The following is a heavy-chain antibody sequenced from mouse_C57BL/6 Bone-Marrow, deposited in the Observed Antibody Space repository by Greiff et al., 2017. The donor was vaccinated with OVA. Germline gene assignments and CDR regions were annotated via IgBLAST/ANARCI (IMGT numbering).Heavy chain of an antibody. Sequence: QVQLQQPGAELVKPGASVKMSCKASGYTFTSYWITWVKQRPGQGLEWIGDIYPGSGSTNYNEKFKSKATLTVDTSSSTAYMQLSSLTSEDSAVYYCARAGVGTVVARYWYFDVWGTGTTVTVSS. CDR1: GYTFTSYW. D-gene: IGHD1-1*01. V-gene: IGHV1-55*01. J-gene: IGHJ1*03. CDR2: IYPGSGST. CDR3: ARAGVGTVVARYWYFDV.